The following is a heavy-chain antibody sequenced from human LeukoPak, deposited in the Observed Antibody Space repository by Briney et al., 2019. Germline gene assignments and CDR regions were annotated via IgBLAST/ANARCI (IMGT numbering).Heavy chain of an antibody. CDR3: AREPYGGNSW. CDR2: IYSGGRT. D-gene: IGHD4-23*01. V-gene: IGHV3-66*01. CDR1: GFTFSSYA. J-gene: IGHJ4*02. Sequence: PGGSLRLSCTASGFTFSSYAMNWVRQAPGKGLEWVSIIYSGGRTHYADSVKGRFTISTDNSKNTLYLQMNSLRAEDTAVYYCAREPYGGNSWWGQGTLVTVSS.